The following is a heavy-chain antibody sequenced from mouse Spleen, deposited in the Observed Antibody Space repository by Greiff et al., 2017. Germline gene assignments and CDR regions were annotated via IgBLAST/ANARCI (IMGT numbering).Heavy chain of an antibody. D-gene: IGHD1-1*01. J-gene: IGHJ1*01. CDR1: GYTFTDYE. Sequence: QVQLKQSGAELVRPGASVTLSCKASGYTFTDYEMHWVKQTPVHGLEWIGAIDPETGGTAYNQKFKGKAILTADKSSSTAYLQLSSLTSEDTAVYYCARGDYYGSSYFWYFDVWGAGTTVTVSS. CDR2: IDPETGGT. CDR3: ARGDYYGSSYFWYFDV. V-gene: IGHV1-15*01.